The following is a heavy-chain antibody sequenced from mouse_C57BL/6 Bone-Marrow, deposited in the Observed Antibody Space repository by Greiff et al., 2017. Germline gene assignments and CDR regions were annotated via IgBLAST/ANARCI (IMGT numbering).Heavy chain of an antibody. V-gene: IGHV1-63*01. CDR1: GYTFTNYW. CDR2: IYPGGGYT. Sequence: QVQLQQSGAELVRPGTSVKMSCKASGYTFTNYWIGWAKQRPGHGLEWIGDIYPGGGYTNYNEKFKGKATLTADKSSSTAYVQLSSLTSEDSAIYYCERWDITFDDWSQGTTLTVSS. CDR3: ERWDITFDD. D-gene: IGHD1-1*01. J-gene: IGHJ2*01.